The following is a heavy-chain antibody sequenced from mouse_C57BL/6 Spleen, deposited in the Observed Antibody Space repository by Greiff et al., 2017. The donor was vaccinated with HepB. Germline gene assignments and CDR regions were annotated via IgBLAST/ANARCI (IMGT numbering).Heavy chain of an antibody. CDR1: GYAFSSYW. Sequence: VQLQQSGAELVKPGASVKISCKASGYAFSSYWMNWVKQRPGKGLEWIGQIYPGDGDTNYNGKFKGKATLTADKSSSTAYMQLSSLTSEDSAVYFCARSLTGTGYYAMDYWGQGTSVTVSS. CDR3: ARSLTGTGYYAMDY. V-gene: IGHV1-80*01. J-gene: IGHJ4*01. CDR2: IYPGDGDT. D-gene: IGHD4-1*01.